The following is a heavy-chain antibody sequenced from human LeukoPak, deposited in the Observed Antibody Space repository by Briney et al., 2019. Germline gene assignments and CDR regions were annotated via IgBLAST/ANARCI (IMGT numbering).Heavy chain of an antibody. J-gene: IGHJ6*04. V-gene: IGHV3-48*03. CDR2: ISSSGSTI. D-gene: IGHD3-10*02. Sequence: GGSLRLSCAASGFTFSSYEMNWVRQAPGKGLEWVSYISSSGSTIYCADSVKGPFTIYRDNAKNSLYLQMNSLRAEDTAVYYCAELGITMIGGVWGKGTTVTISS. CDR1: GFTFSSYE. CDR3: AELGITMIGGV.